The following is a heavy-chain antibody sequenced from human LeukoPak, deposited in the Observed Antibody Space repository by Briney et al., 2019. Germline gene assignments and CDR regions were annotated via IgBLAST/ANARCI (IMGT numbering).Heavy chain of an antibody. V-gene: IGHV4-38-2*01. D-gene: IGHD3-10*01. Sequence: SETPSLTCSVTGDSLSSGYYWGWIRQPPGKALEWIGSVYHTGSTYYNPSLKTRLTIFVDTLTNQFSLRLTSVTAADTAMYFCARPLGRYSPYYFDHWGQGKLVTVSS. CDR3: ARPLGRYSPYYFDH. J-gene: IGHJ4*02. CDR2: VYHTGST. CDR1: GDSLSSGYY.